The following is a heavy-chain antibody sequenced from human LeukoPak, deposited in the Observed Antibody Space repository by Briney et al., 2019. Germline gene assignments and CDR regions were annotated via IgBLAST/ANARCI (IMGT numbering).Heavy chain of an antibody. V-gene: IGHV4-39*01. CDR2: IYCSGSP. Sequence: PSESLSLTCTVSGGSISNNNYYWAWIRQPPGKGLDCIGSIYCSGSPYYNPSLKSRVAISVDTSKNQFSLRLSSVTAADTAVYYCATWRTAKTGFDYWGQGTLVTVSS. CDR3: ATWRTAKTGFDY. CDR1: GGSISNNNYY. D-gene: IGHD1-1*01. J-gene: IGHJ4*02.